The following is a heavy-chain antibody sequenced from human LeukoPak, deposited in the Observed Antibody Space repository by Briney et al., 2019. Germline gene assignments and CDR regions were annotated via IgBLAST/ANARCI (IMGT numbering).Heavy chain of an antibody. CDR1: GFTFSGNW. Sequence: PGGSLRLSCAASGFTFSGNWMHWDRQAPGKGLEWISRIDNDGSSTVYADFAEGRFTISRENAENTLYLQMSSLRVEDTAVYYCVRGWFGPDYWGQGTLVTVSS. CDR3: VRGWFGPDY. CDR2: IDNDGSST. D-gene: IGHD2-15*01. V-gene: IGHV3-74*01. J-gene: IGHJ4*02.